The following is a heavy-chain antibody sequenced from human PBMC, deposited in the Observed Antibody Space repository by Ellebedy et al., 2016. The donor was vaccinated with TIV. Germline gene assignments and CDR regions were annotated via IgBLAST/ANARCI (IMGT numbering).Heavy chain of an antibody. CDR3: ARYNGFENWFDP. CDR1: GGSITNSLYS. V-gene: IGHV4-39*01. Sequence: MPSETLSLTCTVSGGSITNSLYSWGSIRQPPGKGLEWIANVFYTGWAYYNMSLRSRVTISVDTSRTQFSLKLSAVSATDTAMYYCARYNGFENWFDPWGQGTMVTVSS. CDR2: VFYTGWA. J-gene: IGHJ5*02. D-gene: IGHD5-12*01.